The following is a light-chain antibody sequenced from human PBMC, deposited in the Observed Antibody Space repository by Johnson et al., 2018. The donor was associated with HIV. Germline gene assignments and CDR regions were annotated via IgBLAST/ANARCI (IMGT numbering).Light chain of an antibody. CDR1: SSNIGSNY. Sequence: QSVLTQPPSVSAAPGQKVTISCSGSSSNIGSNYVSWYQQLPGTAPKLLIYENNKRPSGIPDRFSGSKSGTSVTLGITGLQTGDEADYYCGTWDSSLSAGGVFGTGTKVTVL. CDR3: GTWDSSLSAGGV. J-gene: IGLJ1*01. CDR2: ENN. V-gene: IGLV1-51*02.